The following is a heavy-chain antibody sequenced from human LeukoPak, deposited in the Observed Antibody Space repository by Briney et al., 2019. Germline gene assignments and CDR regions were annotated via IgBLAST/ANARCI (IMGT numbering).Heavy chain of an antibody. CDR1: GFTVSSNY. J-gene: IGHJ2*01. D-gene: IGHD3-22*01. V-gene: IGHV3-66*01. CDR3: AREVPYGYYYDSSWYFDL. Sequence: GGSLRLSCAASGFTVSSNYMSWVRQAPRKGLEWVSVIYSGGSTYYADSVKGRFTISRDNSKNTLYLQVNSLRAEDTAVYYCAREVPYGYYYDSSWYFDLWGRGTLVTVSS. CDR2: IYSGGST.